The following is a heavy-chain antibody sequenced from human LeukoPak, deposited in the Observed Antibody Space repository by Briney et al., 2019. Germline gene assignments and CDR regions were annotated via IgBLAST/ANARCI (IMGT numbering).Heavy chain of an antibody. D-gene: IGHD3-10*01. CDR1: VFTPCRYA. CDR2: VSSNGGST. V-gene: IGHV3-64D*06. Sequence: GGSLRLSCSDPVFTPCRYATHWVRQAPGKGLEYVSAVSSNGGSTYYADSVKGRFTISRDNSKNRLYLQMSSLRTEDTAVYYYLKDSSGRYYTYYFDYWGQETLVTVSS. J-gene: IGHJ4*02. CDR3: LKDSSGRYYTYYFDY.